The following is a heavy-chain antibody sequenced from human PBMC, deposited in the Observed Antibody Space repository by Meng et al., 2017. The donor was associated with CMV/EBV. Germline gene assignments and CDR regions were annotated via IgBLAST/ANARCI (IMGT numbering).Heavy chain of an antibody. CDR3: AREVGDGGIDY. CDR1: GGSISSGGYY. D-gene: IGHD5-24*01. V-gene: IGHV4-31*03. J-gene: IGHJ4*02. CDR2: IYYSGST. Sequence: SETLSLTCTVSGGSISSGGYYWSWIRQHPGKGLEWIGYIYYSGSTYYNPSLKSRVTISVGTSKNQFSLKLSSVTAADTAVYYCAREVGDGGIDYWGQGTLVTVSS.